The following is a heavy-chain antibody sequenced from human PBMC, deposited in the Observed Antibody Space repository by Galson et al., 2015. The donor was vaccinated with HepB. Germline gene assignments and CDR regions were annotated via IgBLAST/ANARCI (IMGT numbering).Heavy chain of an antibody. CDR2: LWFDGSNK. Sequence: SLRLSCAASGFIFSNYGMHWVRQAPGKGLEWLAVLWFDGSNKYYADSVKGRFTISRDNSKNTLYMEMKSLRGEDTAVYYCARDRGGRRLPDAFDMWGQGTMVTVSS. CDR1: GFIFSNYG. CDR3: ARDRGGRRLPDAFDM. J-gene: IGHJ3*02. V-gene: IGHV3-33*01. D-gene: IGHD3-10*01.